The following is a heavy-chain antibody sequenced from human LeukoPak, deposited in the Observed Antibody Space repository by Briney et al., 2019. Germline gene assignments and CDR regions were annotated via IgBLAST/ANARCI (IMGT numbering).Heavy chain of an antibody. D-gene: IGHD5-24*01. V-gene: IGHV3-48*03. CDR1: GFTFSSYE. Sequence: GGSLRLSCAASGFTFSSYEMNWVRQAPGKGLEWVSYISSSGSTIYYADSVKGRFTISRDNAKNSLYLQMNSLRAEDTAVYYCARSTPKLPGYYFDYWGQGTLVTVPS. CDR2: ISSSGSTI. CDR3: ARSTPKLPGYYFDY. J-gene: IGHJ4*02.